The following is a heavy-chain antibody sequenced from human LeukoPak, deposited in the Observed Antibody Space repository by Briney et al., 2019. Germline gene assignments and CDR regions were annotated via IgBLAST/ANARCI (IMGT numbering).Heavy chain of an antibody. CDR1: GYTFTNYW. D-gene: IGHD5-18*01. V-gene: IGHV5-51*01. CDR2: IYPDDSDI. Sequence: GESLKISCKGSGYTFTNYWIIWVRQMPGKGLEYMGIIYPDDSDIRYRPSFQGHVSISVDKSINTAYLQLSGLKASDTAMYYCARREYSYGYFDFWGQGTLVTVSS. J-gene: IGHJ5*01. CDR3: ARREYSYGYFDF.